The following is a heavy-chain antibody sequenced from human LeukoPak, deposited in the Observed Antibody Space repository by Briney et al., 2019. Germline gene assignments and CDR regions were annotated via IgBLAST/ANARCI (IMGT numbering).Heavy chain of an antibody. D-gene: IGHD3-16*01. V-gene: IGHV3-30*02. CDR1: GFTFSSYA. CDR2: IRYDGSYK. Sequence: PGRSLRLSCAASGFTFSSYAMHWVRQAPGKGLEWVAFIRYDGSYKYYADSVKGRFTISRDNSKNTLYLQMSSLRAEDTAVYYCAKDGQHYDTGGLDSWGQGTLVTVSS. J-gene: IGHJ4*02. CDR3: AKDGQHYDTGGLDS.